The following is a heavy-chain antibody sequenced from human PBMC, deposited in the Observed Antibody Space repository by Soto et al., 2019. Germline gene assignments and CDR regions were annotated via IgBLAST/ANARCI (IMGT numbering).Heavy chain of an antibody. Sequence: PSETLSLTCTVSGGSISSSSYSWGWIRQPPGKGPEWIGTFYYSGSTYYNPSLKSRVTISVDTTKNQFFLKLSSVTAADTAVYYCARDYYGSGSYVFDYWGQGTLVTVSS. J-gene: IGHJ4*02. CDR3: ARDYYGSGSYVFDY. D-gene: IGHD3-10*01. CDR1: GGSISSSSYS. CDR2: FYYSGST. V-gene: IGHV4-39*02.